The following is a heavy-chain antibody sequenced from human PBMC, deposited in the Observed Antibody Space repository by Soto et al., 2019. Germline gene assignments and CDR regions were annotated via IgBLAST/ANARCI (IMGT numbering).Heavy chain of an antibody. CDR3: ARGVEAGVDV. D-gene: IGHD6-13*01. CDR2: MSPNSGAT. Sequence: GASVKVSCKASGYTFTTYDINWVRQATGQGLEWMGWMSPNSGATGYAQKFQGRVTMTRDTSISTAYMELSNLRSEDTAIYYCARGVEAGVDVWGQGTTVTGSS. V-gene: IGHV1-8*01. CDR1: GYTFTTYD. J-gene: IGHJ6*01.